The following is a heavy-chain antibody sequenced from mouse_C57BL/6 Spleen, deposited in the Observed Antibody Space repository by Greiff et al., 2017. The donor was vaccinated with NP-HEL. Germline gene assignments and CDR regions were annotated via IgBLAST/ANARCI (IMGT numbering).Heavy chain of an antibody. CDR3: ARDSPGYEDMDY. V-gene: IGHV3-6*01. CDR2: ISYDGSN. D-gene: IGHD3-2*02. J-gene: IGHJ4*01. CDR1: GYSITSGYY. Sequence: EVQLQESGPGLVKPSQSLSLTCSVTGYSITSGYYWNWIRQFPGNKLEWMGYISYDGSNNYNPSLKNRISITRDTSKNQFFLKLNSVTTEDTATYYCARDSPGYEDMDYWGQGTSVTVSS.